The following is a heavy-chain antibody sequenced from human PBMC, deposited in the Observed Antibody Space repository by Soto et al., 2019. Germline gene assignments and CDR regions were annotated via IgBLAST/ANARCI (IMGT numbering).Heavy chain of an antibody. CDR3: ARDGGGATFFDY. V-gene: IGHV3-30-3*01. J-gene: IGHJ4*02. D-gene: IGHD1-26*01. CDR1: GFTFSSYA. Sequence: GGSLRLSCAASGFTFSSYAMHWVRQAPGKGLEWVAVISYDGSNKYYADSVKGRFTISRDNSKNTLYLQMNSLRAEDTAVYYCARDGGGATFFDYWGQGTLVTV. CDR2: ISYDGSNK.